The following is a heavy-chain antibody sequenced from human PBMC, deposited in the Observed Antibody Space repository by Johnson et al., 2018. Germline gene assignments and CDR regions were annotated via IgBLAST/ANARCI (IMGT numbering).Heavy chain of an antibody. V-gene: IGHV3-64*01. CDR1: GFTFSNYA. D-gene: IGHD1-26*01. J-gene: IGHJ3*02. CDR3: ARGIVGATYDAFDI. CDR2: FSGYGGST. Sequence: VQLVESGGGLVQPGGSLRLSCAASGFTFSNYAIHWVRQAPGKGLEYVSPFSGYGGSTSYANSVKGRFPISRDNSKNTLYLQMGSLRAEDMAVYYCARGIVGATYDAFDIWGQGTMVTVSS.